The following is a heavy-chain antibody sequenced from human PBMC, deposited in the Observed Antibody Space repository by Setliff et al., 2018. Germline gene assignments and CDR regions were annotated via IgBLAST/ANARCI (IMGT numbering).Heavy chain of an antibody. D-gene: IGHD1-20*01. CDR2: ITHSGST. Sequence: SETLSLTCTVYGGSFSGYYWHWFRQTPGKGLEWIGQITHSGSTNYNSSLKSRVTISLDTSKNQFSLKLSSVTAADTAVYYCSRGQDNSKVGHDWGQGTLVTVSS. J-gene: IGHJ4*02. V-gene: IGHV4-34*01. CDR3: SRGQDNSKVGHD. CDR1: GGSFSGYY.